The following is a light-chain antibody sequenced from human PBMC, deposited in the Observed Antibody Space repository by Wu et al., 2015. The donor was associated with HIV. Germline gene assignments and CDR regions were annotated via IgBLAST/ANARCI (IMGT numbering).Light chain of an antibody. V-gene: IGKV1-39*01. Sequence: DIQITQSPSSLYASVGDRVTITCRASHSVRMFLNWYQQKPGKAPRLLIYGASNLQSGVPSKFSGSGSGTDFSLTISSVQPEDFATYHCQQSYNTPWTFGQGTKVEMK. CDR2: GAS. J-gene: IGKJ1*01. CDR3: QQSYNTPWT. CDR1: HSVRMF.